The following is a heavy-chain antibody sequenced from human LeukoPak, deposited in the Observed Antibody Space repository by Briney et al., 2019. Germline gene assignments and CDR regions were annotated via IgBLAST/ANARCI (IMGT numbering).Heavy chain of an antibody. CDR1: GFTFSSYE. V-gene: IGHV3-9*01. CDR2: INWNSGSI. D-gene: IGHD3-10*01. Sequence: GGSLRLSCAASGFTFSSYEMNWVRQAPGKGLEWVSGINWNSGSIAYADSVKGRFTISRDNAKNSLYLQMNSLRAEDTALYYCAKGQRITMVRGAIDYWGQGTLVTVSS. CDR3: AKGQRITMVRGAIDY. J-gene: IGHJ4*02.